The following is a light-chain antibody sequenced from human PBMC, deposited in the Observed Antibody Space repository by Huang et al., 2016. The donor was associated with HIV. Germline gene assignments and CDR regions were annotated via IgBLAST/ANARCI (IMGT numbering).Light chain of an antibody. J-gene: IGKJ2*01. CDR2: GAS. V-gene: IGKV1-39*01. CDR1: QNINKY. Sequence: DIQITQSPSSLSASVGDRVTITCRASQNINKYLNWYQQQPGKAPKLLISGASTLQSWVPSSFSGRCSGTDFTLTISSLQPEDSAVYFCQQSVKTPRTFGQGTKLEI. CDR3: QQSVKTPRT.